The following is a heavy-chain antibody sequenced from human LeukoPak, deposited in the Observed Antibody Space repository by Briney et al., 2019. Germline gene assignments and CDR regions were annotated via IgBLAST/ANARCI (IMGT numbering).Heavy chain of an antibody. D-gene: IGHD3-16*02. CDR1: GGSIRSYY. CDR3: ARQDGRLRLGELSLSPIDY. J-gene: IGHJ4*02. Sequence: SETLSLTCTVSGGSIRSYYWSWIRQPPGKGLEWIGYIYYSGSTNYNPSLKSRVTISVDTSKNQFSLKLSSVTAADTAVYYCARQDGRLRLGELSLSPIDYWGQGTLVTVSS. V-gene: IGHV4-59*08. CDR2: IYYSGST.